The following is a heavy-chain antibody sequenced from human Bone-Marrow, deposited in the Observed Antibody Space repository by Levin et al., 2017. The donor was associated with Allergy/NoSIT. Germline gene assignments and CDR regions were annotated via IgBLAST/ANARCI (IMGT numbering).Heavy chain of an antibody. D-gene: IGHD2-15*01. J-gene: IGHJ6*03. V-gene: IGHV5-10-1*01. CDR1: GYSFTSYW. CDR2: IDPSDSYT. CDR3: ARTRPDCSGGSCYYYYYMDV. Sequence: KVSCKGSGYSFTSYWISWVRQMPGKGLEWMGRIDPSDSYTNYSPSFQGHVTISADKSISTAYLQWSSLKASDTAMYYCARTRPDCSGGSCYYYYYMDVWGKGTTVTVSS.